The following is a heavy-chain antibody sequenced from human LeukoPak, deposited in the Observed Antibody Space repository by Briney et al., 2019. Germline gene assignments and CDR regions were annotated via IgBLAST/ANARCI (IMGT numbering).Heavy chain of an antibody. CDR2: INYGGST. Sequence: SETLSLTCTVSGGSISSSSYYWGWFRQPPGKGLEWIANINYGGSTYYNPSLKSRDTISADTSKSQFSLKLSSVTAADTAVYYCTRHVHNYGIDYWGQGTLVTVSS. J-gene: IGHJ4*02. CDR1: GGSISSSSYY. V-gene: IGHV4-39*01. D-gene: IGHD5-18*01. CDR3: TRHVHNYGIDY.